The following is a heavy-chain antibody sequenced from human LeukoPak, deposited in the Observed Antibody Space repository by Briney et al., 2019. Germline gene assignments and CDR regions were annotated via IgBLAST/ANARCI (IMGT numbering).Heavy chain of an antibody. D-gene: IGHD5/OR15-5a*01. CDR1: GFTLSRHW. Sequence: GGSLRLSCAASGFTLSRHWMSWVRQAPGKGLEWVASIRQDGNDINYVESVKGRFIISRDNAGNSVSLQMSSLRAEDTAMYYCARLPGDSTIYDLWGQGTLVTVSS. CDR3: ARLPGDSTIYDL. V-gene: IGHV3-7*01. CDR2: IRQDGNDI. J-gene: IGHJ5*02.